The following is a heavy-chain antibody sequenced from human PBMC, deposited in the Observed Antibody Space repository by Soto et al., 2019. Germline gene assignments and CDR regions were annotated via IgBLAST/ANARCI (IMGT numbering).Heavy chain of an antibody. Sequence: TSETLSLTCTVSGGSFSSDNYYWSWIRQPPGKGLEWIGYIYYSGSTYYNPSLKSRATLSIDTSKNQFSLKLSSVTAADTAVYYCATRPGSGYYDNWFDPWGQGTLVTVSS. CDR2: IYYSGST. CDR1: GGSFSSDNYY. D-gene: IGHD3-3*01. CDR3: ATRPGSGYYDNWFDP. V-gene: IGHV4-30-4*01. J-gene: IGHJ5*02.